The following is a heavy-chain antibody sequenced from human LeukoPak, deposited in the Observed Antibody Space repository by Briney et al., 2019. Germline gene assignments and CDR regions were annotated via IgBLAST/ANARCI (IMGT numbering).Heavy chain of an antibody. D-gene: IGHD2-21*01. CDR2: ISSSGDT. J-gene: IGHJ4*02. V-gene: IGHV3-23*01. CDR1: GFTFSSFA. Sequence: PGGSLRLSCAASGFTFSSFAMSWVRQAPGKGLEWVSAISSSGDTYYAGSVKGRFTISRDNSKNTLYLQMNSLRAEDTAVYYCARDLRSDCGGECYFPGYWGRGTLVTVSS. CDR3: ARDLRSDCGGECYFPGY.